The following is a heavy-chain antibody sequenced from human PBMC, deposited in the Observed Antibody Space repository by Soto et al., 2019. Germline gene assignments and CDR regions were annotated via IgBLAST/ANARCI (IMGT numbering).Heavy chain of an antibody. D-gene: IGHD2-2*01. CDR3: AKGVSTSWLRDGFDV. V-gene: IGHV3-9*01. CDR1: GINFGNYA. CDR2: ISSNSGSL. Sequence: EVQLVESGGGLVQPGRSLRLSCAGSGINFGNYAMHWVRQAPGRGLEWVSGISSNSGSLGYADSVKGRFTISRDNAKKSLYLEMNSLGAEDTALYYCAKGVSTSWLRDGFDVWGQGTMVTVSS. J-gene: IGHJ3*01.